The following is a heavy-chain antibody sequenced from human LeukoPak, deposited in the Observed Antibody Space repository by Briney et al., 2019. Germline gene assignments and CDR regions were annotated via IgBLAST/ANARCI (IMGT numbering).Heavy chain of an antibody. J-gene: IGHJ4*02. CDR1: DGSISRDTAR. CDR2: MDYSENI. D-gene: IGHD2-15*01. Sequence: SEALSLTCTVPDGSISRDTARWGWIRQPPGKELEWIVTMDYSENIYYSRSVKGRVAICLDTYKKQFSMKLTSMTAADTAVYFCGGDGSSDRWFYNWGQGSRVIVSA. CDR3: GGDGSSDRWFYN. V-gene: IGHV4-39*07.